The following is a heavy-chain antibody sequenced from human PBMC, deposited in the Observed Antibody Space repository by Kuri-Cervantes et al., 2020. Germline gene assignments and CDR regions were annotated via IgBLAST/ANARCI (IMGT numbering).Heavy chain of an antibody. V-gene: IGHV3-33*01. D-gene: IGHD1-26*01. CDR2: IWYDGSNK. J-gene: IGHJ6*02. CDR1: GFTFSSYG. Sequence: GGSLRLSCAASGFTFSSYGMHWVRQASGKGLEWVAVIWYDGSNKYYADSVKGRFTISRDNSKDTLYLQMNSLRAEDTAVYYCARSESGSYYYYYGMDVWGQGTTVTVSS. CDR3: ARSESGSYYYYYGMDV.